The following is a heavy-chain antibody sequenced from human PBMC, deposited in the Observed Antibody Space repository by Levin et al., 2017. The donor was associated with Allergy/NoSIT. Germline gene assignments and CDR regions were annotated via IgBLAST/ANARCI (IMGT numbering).Heavy chain of an antibody. D-gene: IGHD3-10*01. Sequence: SQTLSLTCTVSGGSISSSSYYWGWIRQPPGKGLEWIGSIYYSGSTYYNPSLKSRVTISVDTSKNQFSLKLSSVTAADTAVYYCARQIPDLFTMVHDAFDIWGQGTMVTVSS. J-gene: IGHJ3*02. CDR3: ARQIPDLFTMVHDAFDI. CDR2: IYYSGST. CDR1: GGSISSSSYY. V-gene: IGHV4-39*01.